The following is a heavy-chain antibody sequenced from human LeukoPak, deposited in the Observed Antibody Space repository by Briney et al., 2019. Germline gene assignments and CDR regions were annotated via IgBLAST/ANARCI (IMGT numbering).Heavy chain of an antibody. CDR2: ISAYNGNT. Sequence: GASVKVSCKASGYTFTSYGISWVRQAPGQGLEWMGWISAYNGNTNYAQKFQGRVTMTRDTSISTAYMELSRLRSDDTAVYYCARPITGTTHWFDPWGQGTLVTVSS. D-gene: IGHD1-7*01. CDR3: ARPITGTTHWFDP. J-gene: IGHJ5*02. V-gene: IGHV1-18*01. CDR1: GYTFTSYG.